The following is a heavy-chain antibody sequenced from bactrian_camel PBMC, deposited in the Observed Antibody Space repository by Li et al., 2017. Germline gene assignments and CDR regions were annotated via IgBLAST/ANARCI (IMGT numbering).Heavy chain of an antibody. CDR2: IYTQDGRT. CDR1: EYLFTSYY. Sequence: VQLVESGGGSVQAGGSLRLSCAAHEYLFTSYYMGWFRQAPGKEREGVASIYTQDGRTAYADSVKGRFTISHDNTKNTVYLQMNNLKPEDTAVYYCLTIEGGIPITTFPSCDHWGQGTQVTVS. CDR3: LTIEGGIPITTFPSCDH. J-gene: IGHJ4*01. V-gene: IGHV3S40*01.